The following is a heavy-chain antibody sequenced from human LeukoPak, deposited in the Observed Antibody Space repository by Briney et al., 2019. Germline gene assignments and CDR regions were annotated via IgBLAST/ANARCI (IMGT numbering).Heavy chain of an antibody. CDR2: INSDGSST. D-gene: IGHD7-27*01. V-gene: IGHV3-74*01. Sequence: GGSLRLSCAGSGFTFSYYWMHWVRQAPGKWLVWVSRINSDGSSTSYADSVKGRFTISRDNAKNTLYLQMNSLRAEDTAVYYCARDPYDWGSNWFDPWGQGTLVTVSS. CDR1: GFTFSYYW. J-gene: IGHJ5*02. CDR3: ARDPYDWGSNWFDP.